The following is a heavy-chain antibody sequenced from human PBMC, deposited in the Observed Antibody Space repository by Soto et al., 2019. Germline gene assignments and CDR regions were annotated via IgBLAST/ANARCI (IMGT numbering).Heavy chain of an antibody. CDR1: GGTFSSYA. V-gene: IGHV1-69*13. CDR2: IIPIFGTA. CDR3: ARDRYYYGMDV. J-gene: IGHJ6*02. Sequence: ASVKVSCTASGGTFSSYAISRVRQAPGQGLEWMGGIIPIFGTANYAQKFQGRVTITADESTSTAYMELSSLRSEDTAVYYCARDRYYYGMDVWGQGTTVTVSS.